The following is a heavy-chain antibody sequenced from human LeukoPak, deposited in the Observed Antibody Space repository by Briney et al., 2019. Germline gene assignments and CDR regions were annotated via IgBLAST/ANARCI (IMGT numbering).Heavy chain of an antibody. CDR2: INHSGST. J-gene: IGHJ4*02. D-gene: IGHD3-10*01. CDR1: GGSFSGYY. CDR3: ARGSHARGLGYFDY. V-gene: IGHV4-34*01. Sequence: SETLSLTCAVYGGSFSGYYWSWIRQPPGKGLEWIGEINHSGSTNYNPSLKSRVTISVDRSKNQFSLKLSSVTAADTAVYYCARGSHARGLGYFDYWGQGTLVTVSS.